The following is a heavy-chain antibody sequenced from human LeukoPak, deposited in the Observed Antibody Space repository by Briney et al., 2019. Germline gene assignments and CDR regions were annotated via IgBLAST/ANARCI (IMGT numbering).Heavy chain of an antibody. J-gene: IGHJ5*02. CDR1: GGSFSGYY. CDR2: IYHSGST. Sequence: SETLSLTCAAYGGSFSGYYWSWIRQPPGKGLEWIGYIYHSGSTYYNPSLKSRVTISVDRSKNQFSLKLSSVTAADTAVYYCASSLWGAAAGHNWFDPWGQGTLVTVSS. D-gene: IGHD6-13*01. CDR3: ASSLWGAAAGHNWFDP. V-gene: IGHV4-34*01.